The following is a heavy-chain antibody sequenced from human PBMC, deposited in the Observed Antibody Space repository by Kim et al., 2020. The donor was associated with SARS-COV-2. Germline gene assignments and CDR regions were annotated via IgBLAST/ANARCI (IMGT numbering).Heavy chain of an antibody. V-gene: IGHV7-4-1*02. J-gene: IGHJ4*02. CDR1: GYTFTKYA. CDR2: IDTNTGNP. Sequence: ASVKVSCKAFGYTFTKYAINCVRQAPGQGLDWMGWIDTNTGNPTHAQGFTGRFVFSFDSSVRTAYLQISGLKPEDTAIYFCARGDPRDYWGQGTLVTVSS. CDR3: ARGDPRDY.